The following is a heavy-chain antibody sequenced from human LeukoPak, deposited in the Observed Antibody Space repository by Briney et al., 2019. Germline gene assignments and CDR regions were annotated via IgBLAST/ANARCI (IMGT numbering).Heavy chain of an antibody. V-gene: IGHV4-34*01. CDR2: INHSGST. D-gene: IGHD2-2*01. CDR3: ARDGRQVGPAASTVDY. Sequence: SETLSLTCAVYGGSFSGYYWSWIRQPPGKGLEWIGEINHSGSTNYNPSLKSRVTISVDTSKNQFSLKLSSVTAADTAVYYCARDGRQVGPAASTVDYWGQGTLVTVSS. CDR1: GGSFSGYY. J-gene: IGHJ4*02.